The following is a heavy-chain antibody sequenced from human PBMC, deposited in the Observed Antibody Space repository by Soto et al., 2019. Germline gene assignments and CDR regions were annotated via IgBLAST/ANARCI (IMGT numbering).Heavy chain of an antibody. Sequence: PSETLSLTCTVSGGSISSTNYYWGWIRQPPGKGLEWIGNVYYNGFTYYNPSLKSRVTISVDTSKNHFSLKLTSVTAADTAVYYCARQDDFWSGSKWFDPWGQGTLVTVSS. CDR3: ARQDDFWSGSKWFDP. CDR1: GGSISSTNYY. D-gene: IGHD3-3*01. CDR2: VYYNGFT. J-gene: IGHJ5*02. V-gene: IGHV4-39*01.